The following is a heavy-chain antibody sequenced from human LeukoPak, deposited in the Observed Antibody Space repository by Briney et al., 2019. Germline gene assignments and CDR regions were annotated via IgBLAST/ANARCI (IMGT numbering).Heavy chain of an antibody. V-gene: IGHV3-23*01. CDR1: GFPFSSYA. Sequence: GGSLKLSCAASGFPFSSYAMSRVRPAPGKGLEGVSTLSGSGGSTYYADSVKGRFTISRDNFKNTLYLQMNSLRAEDTAVYYCAKVLPIYFSPSMWFDPWGQGTLVTVSS. D-gene: IGHD2/OR15-2a*01. J-gene: IGHJ5*02. CDR3: AKVLPIYFSPSMWFDP. CDR2: LSGSGGST.